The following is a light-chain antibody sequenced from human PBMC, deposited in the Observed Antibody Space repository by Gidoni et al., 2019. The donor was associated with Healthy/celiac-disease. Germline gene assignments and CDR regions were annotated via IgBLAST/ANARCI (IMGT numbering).Light chain of an antibody. CDR3: QQYGV. CDR1: QSVSSSY. CDR2: GAS. Sequence: EIVLTQSPGTLSLSPGERATLSCRASQSVSSSYLAWYQQKPGQAPRLLIYGASSRATGIPDRFSGSGSGTDFTLTISRLEPEDFAVYYCQQYGVFXGXTKVEIK. V-gene: IGKV3-20*01. J-gene: IGKJ4*01.